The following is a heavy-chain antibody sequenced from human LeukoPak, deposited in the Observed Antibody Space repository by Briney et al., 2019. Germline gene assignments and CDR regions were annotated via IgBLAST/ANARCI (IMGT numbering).Heavy chain of an antibody. V-gene: IGHV1-46*04. CDR1: GYTFTSYY. CDR2: INPSGGST. Sequence: ASVKVSCKASGYTFTSYYMHWVRQAPGQGLEWMGIINPSGGSTSYAQKLQGRVTMTRDTSTSTVYMELSSLRSEDTAVYYCARDWPETDITMVRGVTNPDYWGQGTLVTVSS. CDR3: ARDWPETDITMVRGVTNPDY. D-gene: IGHD3-10*01. J-gene: IGHJ4*02.